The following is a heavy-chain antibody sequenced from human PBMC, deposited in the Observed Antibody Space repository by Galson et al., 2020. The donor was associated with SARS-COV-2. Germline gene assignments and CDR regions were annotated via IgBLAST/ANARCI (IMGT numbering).Heavy chain of an antibody. Sequence: GGSLRLSCAASGFTFSSYAMHWVRQAPGKGLEWVAVISYDGSNKYCADSVKGRFTISRDNSKNTLYLQMNSLRAEDTAVYYCARPPGHYFDYWGQGTLVTVSS. CDR1: GFTFSSYA. CDR3: ARPPGHYFDY. CDR2: ISYDGSNK. J-gene: IGHJ4*02. V-gene: IGHV3-30*01.